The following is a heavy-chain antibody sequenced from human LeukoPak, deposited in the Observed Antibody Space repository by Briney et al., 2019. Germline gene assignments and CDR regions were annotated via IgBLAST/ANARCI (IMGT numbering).Heavy chain of an antibody. J-gene: IGHJ5*02. V-gene: IGHV3-43*02. CDR2: ISGGGGST. CDR3: AKDSYYDFWSGYYRTPQYNWFDP. Sequence: GGSLRLSCAASGFTFDDYAMHWVRQAPGKGLEWVSLISGGGGSTYYADSVKGRFTISRDNSKNSLYLQMNSLRTEDTALYYCAKDSYYDFWSGYYRTPQYNWFDPWGQGTLVTVSS. D-gene: IGHD3-3*01. CDR1: GFTFDDYA.